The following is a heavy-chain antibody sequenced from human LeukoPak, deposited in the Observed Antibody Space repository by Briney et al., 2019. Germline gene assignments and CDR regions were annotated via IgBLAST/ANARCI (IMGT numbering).Heavy chain of an antibody. J-gene: IGHJ6*02. V-gene: IGHV3-30-3*01. D-gene: IGHD3-9*01. Sequence: GRSPRLSCAASGFTFSSYAMHWVRQAPGKGLEWVAVISYDGSNKYYADSVKGRFTISRDNSKNTLYLQMNSLRAEDTAVYYCTRDLMDYDVSTGLHHYYMDVWGQGTTVTVSS. CDR2: ISYDGSNK. CDR3: TRDLMDYDVSTGLHHYYMDV. CDR1: GFTFSSYA.